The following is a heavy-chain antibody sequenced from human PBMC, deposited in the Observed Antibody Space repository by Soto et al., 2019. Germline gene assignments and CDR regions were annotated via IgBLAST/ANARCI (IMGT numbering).Heavy chain of an antibody. J-gene: IGHJ4*02. Sequence: SLTMSVTCRVAGTSSSGSYGWPWVRQSPGKGLEWIGEIYHNGITKYNPSLKSRVSMSIDKSNNQFSLKLTSVTAADTAVYYCATVPPRIVVVLAEFPTWGQGTPVTVSS. CDR1: GTSSSGSYG. CDR2: IYHNGIT. V-gene: IGHV4-4*02. D-gene: IGHD2-21*01. CDR3: ATVPPRIVVVLAEFPT.